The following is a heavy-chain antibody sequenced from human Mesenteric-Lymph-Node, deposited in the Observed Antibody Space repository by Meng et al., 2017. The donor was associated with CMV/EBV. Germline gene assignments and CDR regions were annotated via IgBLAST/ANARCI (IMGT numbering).Heavy chain of an antibody. J-gene: IGHJ4*02. Sequence: GESLKISCAASGFTFTNFWMSWVRQAPGKGLEWVGRIKSKTDGGTIDYAAPVKGRFTISRDDSKNTLYLQMNSLKTEDTAVYYCAAGTGKTDFDYWGQGTLVTVSS. CDR2: IKSKTDGGTI. CDR3: AAGTGKTDFDY. CDR1: GFTFTNFW. V-gene: IGHV3-15*01. D-gene: IGHD1-1*01.